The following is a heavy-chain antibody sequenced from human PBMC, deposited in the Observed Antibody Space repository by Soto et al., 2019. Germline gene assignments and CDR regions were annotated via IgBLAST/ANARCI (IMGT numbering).Heavy chain of an antibody. Sequence: ALETLSLTCVVSGGSISSAYYYWSWIRQPPGKGLEWIGEINHSGSTNYNPSLKSRVTISVDTSKNQFSLKLSSVTAADTAVYYCARVPDRWGQGTLVTVSS. V-gene: IGHV4-39*07. CDR2: INHSGST. CDR1: GGSISSAYYY. CDR3: ARVPDR. J-gene: IGHJ5*02.